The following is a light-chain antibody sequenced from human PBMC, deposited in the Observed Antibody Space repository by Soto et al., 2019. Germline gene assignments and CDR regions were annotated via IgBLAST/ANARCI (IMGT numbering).Light chain of an antibody. CDR2: HAA. CDR3: QQYNEWPLT. CDR1: QSTTGW. Sequence: MTQSPSTLSASIGDRVTITCRASQSTTGWLAWYQQKPGQAPRLLIYHAATRATGIPARFSGSGSGTEVTLTISSLQSEDFAVYYCQQYNEWPLTFGGGTKVEIK. J-gene: IGKJ4*01. V-gene: IGKV3-15*01.